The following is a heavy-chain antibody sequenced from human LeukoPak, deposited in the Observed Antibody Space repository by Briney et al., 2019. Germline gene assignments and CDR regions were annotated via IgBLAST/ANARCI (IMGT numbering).Heavy chain of an antibody. Sequence: SQTLSLTCTVSGGSISSGGYYWSWIRQHLGKGLEWIGYIYYSGSTYYNPSLKSRVTISVDTSKNQFSLKLSSVTAADTAVYYCARGTPRDPEYFQHWGQGTLVTVSS. V-gene: IGHV4-31*03. J-gene: IGHJ1*01. CDR3: ARGTPRDPEYFQH. CDR1: GGSISSGGYY. CDR2: IYYSGST.